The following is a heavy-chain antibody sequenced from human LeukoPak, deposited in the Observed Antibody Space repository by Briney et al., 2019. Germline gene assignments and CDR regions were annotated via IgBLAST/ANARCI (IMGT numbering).Heavy chain of an antibody. CDR1: GFTFTSYW. D-gene: IGHD6-19*01. V-gene: IGHV3-23*01. CDR2: IKNDGATT. CDR3: ARAYHDSGCLIDY. J-gene: IGHJ4*02. Sequence: GGSLRLSCAASGFTFTSYWMTWVRQAPGKGLEWVASIKNDGATTDYADSVKGRFSISRDNSKNTLYLQMNSLRAEDTAVYYCARAYHDSGCLIDYWGQGTLVIVSS.